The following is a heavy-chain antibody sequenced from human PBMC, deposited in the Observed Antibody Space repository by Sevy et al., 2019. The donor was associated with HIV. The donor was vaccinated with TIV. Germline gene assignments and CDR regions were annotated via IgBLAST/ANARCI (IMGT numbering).Heavy chain of an antibody. Sequence: GESLKISCAASGFTFSSYWMTWVRQAPGKGLEWVANIKQDMSEKYYADSVKGRFTISRDNARNTRYLQRESLRAEDTAVYYCAREQQVTMLVVIGGLYFDFWGQGTLVTVSS. J-gene: IGHJ4*02. CDR3: AREQQVTMLVVIGGLYFDF. V-gene: IGHV3-7*01. D-gene: IGHD3-22*01. CDR1: GFTFSSYW. CDR2: IKQDMSEK.